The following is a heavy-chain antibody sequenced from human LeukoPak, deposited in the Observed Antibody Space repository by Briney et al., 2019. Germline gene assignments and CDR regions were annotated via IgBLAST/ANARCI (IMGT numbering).Heavy chain of an antibody. CDR1: GFTVSSYY. CDR2: ISSSSSNI. CDR3: ARCTTGRTFGSLREIKRSREIDY. D-gene: IGHD1-1*01. J-gene: IGHJ4*02. Sequence: IPGGSLRLSCAASGFTVSSYYMNWVRQAPGKGLEWVSSISSSSSNIYYADSVKGRFTISRDNAKNSLYLQMNSLRVEDTAVYYCARCTTGRTFGSLREIKRSREIDYWGQGTLVTVSS. V-gene: IGHV3-21*01.